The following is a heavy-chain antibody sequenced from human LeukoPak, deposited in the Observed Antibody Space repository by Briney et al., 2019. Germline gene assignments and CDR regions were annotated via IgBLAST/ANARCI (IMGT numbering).Heavy chain of an antibody. Sequence: ASVRVSCKTSGYTFTRFYIHWVRQAPGQGLEWMGWINPNTGGTNFAQKFQGRVTMTTDTSISTAYMDLGRLTSDDTAVYFCAREGDFNGSGRGDSWGQGTLVSVSS. J-gene: IGHJ4*02. CDR3: AREGDFNGSGRGDS. V-gene: IGHV1-2*02. CDR1: GYTFTRFY. D-gene: IGHD3-10*01. CDR2: INPNTGGT.